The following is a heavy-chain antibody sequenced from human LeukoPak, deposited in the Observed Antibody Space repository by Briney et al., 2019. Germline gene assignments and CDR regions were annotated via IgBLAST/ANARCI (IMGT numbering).Heavy chain of an antibody. D-gene: IGHD5-12*01. CDR3: ARARTVTVATSDH. V-gene: IGHV1-69*04. CDR2: IIPILGIA. Sequence: SVKVSCKASGGTFSSYAISWVRQAPGQGLEWMGRIIPILGIANYAQKFQGRVTITADKSTSTAYMELSSLRSEDTAVYYCARARTVTVATSDHWGQGTLVTVSS. J-gene: IGHJ4*02. CDR1: GGTFSSYA.